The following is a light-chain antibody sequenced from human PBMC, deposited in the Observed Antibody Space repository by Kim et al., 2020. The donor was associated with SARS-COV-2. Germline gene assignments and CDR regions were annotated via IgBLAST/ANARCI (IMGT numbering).Light chain of an antibody. CDR1: QSVTTY. Sequence: EIVLTQSPATLSLSPGERATLSCRASQSVTTYLAWYQQRPGQAPRLLIYDAYNRASGIPARFSGSGYGTDFTLTISSLEPEDFAVYYCHHRSDWPLTFGGGTKVEI. CDR3: HHRSDWPLT. CDR2: DAY. J-gene: IGKJ4*01. V-gene: IGKV3-11*01.